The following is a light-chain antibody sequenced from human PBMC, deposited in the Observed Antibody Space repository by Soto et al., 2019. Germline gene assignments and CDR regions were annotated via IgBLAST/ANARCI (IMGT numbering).Light chain of an antibody. CDR3: QQYNNWPRT. J-gene: IGKJ1*01. CDR2: GAS. Sequence: EIVMTQSPATLSVSPGERATLSCRASQSVSSDLAWYHQKPGQAPRLLIYGASTRATGIPARFSGSGSGTEFTLTINSLQSEDFEVYYCQQYNNWPRTLGQGTKVDIK. V-gene: IGKV3-15*01. CDR1: QSVSSD.